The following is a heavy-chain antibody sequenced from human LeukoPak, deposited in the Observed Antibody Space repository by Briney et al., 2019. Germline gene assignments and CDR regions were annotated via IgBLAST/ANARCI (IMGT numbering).Heavy chain of an antibody. D-gene: IGHD1-26*01. J-gene: IGHJ4*02. CDR3: ASTRELLPFDY. V-gene: IGHV4-59*12. CDR1: GGSISSYY. Sequence: SETLSLTCTVSGGSISSYYWSWIRQPPGKGLEWIGYIHYSGSTNYNPSLKSRVTISVDTSKNQFSLKLSSVTAADTAVYYCASTRELLPFDYWGQGTLVTVSS. CDR2: IHYSGST.